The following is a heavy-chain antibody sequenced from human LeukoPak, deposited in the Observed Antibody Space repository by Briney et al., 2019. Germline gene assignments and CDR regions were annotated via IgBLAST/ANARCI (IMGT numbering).Heavy chain of an antibody. CDR3: ARDRSSSGYYPFDY. CDR2: ISTTGSTI. V-gene: IGHV3-48*02. D-gene: IGHD3-22*01. Sequence: HLGGSLRLSCAASGFIFSSYSMNWVRQAPGKGLEWVSYISTTGSTIYYADSVKGRFTISRDNAKNSLYLQMNSLRDKDTAVYYCARDRSSSGYYPFDYWGQGTLVTVSS. J-gene: IGHJ4*02. CDR1: GFIFSSYS.